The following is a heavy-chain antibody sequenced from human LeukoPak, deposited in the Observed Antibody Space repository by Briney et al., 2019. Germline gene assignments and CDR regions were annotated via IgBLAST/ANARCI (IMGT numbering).Heavy chain of an antibody. J-gene: IGHJ4*02. Sequence: GGSLRLSCAASGFIFSSYAMHWVRQAPGKGLEWVAVIASDGSRKHYADSVKGRFTVSRDNSKNTVSLQMNFLRVEDTGLYYCARVSVWGSYGFPDYWGQGTLVTVSS. CDR1: GFIFSSYA. CDR3: ARVSVWGSYGFPDY. CDR2: IASDGSRK. V-gene: IGHV3-30-3*01. D-gene: IGHD3-16*02.